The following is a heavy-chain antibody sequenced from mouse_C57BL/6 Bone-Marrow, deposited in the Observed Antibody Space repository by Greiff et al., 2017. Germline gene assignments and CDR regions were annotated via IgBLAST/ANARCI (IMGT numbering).Heavy chain of an antibody. CDR1: GYTFTSYG. J-gene: IGHJ2*01. V-gene: IGHV1-81*01. Sequence: VQLQQSGAELARPGASVKLSCKASGYTFTSYGIRWVKQSTGQGLEWIGEIYPRSGNTYYNEKFKGKATLTGDKSSSTAYMALRSLTSEDSAVYYYAKRRCPLYYWGRGTTLTVSA. CDR3: AKRRCPLYY. CDR2: IYPRSGNT.